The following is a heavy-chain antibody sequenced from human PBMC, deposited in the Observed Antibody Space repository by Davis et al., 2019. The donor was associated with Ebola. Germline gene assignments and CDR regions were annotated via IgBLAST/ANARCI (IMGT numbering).Heavy chain of an antibody. V-gene: IGHV4-39*01. CDR3: ARQVRLDYYYYGLDV. CDR1: DDSISSSYYF. Sequence: MPSETLSLTCTVSDDSISSSYYFWVWLRQPPGKGLEWIGTIYSTGSSYPNPSLNSRLAISIDTSKNQFSLQLSSVTAADTAFYYCARQVRLDYYYYGLDVWGQGTTVTVSS. CDR2: IYSTGSS. D-gene: IGHD3-16*01. J-gene: IGHJ6*02.